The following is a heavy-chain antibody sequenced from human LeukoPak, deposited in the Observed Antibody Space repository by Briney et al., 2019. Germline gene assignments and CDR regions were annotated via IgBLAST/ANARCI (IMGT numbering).Heavy chain of an antibody. CDR3: AKEGGSGYKYDVVTAIPWQNWFAP. D-gene: IGHD2-21*02. J-gene: IGHJ5*02. Sequence: PGGSLRLSCAASGFAFSSYAMNWVRQAPGKGLEWVSAISGSGGSTYYADSVKGRFTISRDNSKNTLYLQMNSLRAEDTAVYYCAKEGGSGYKYDVVTAIPWQNWFAPGGRGPRVPVSS. CDR1: GFAFSSYA. V-gene: IGHV3-23*01. CDR2: ISGSGGST.